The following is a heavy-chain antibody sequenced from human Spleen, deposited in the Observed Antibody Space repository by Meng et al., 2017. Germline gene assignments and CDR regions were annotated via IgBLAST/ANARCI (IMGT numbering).Heavy chain of an antibody. CDR3: ARDGDIVVVVAATGFDY. CDR1: GYTFTSYD. V-gene: IGHV1-8*01. J-gene: IGHJ4*02. CDR2: MNPNSGNT. D-gene: IGHD2-15*01. Sequence: ASVKVSCKASGYTFTSYDINWVRQATGQGLEWMGWMNPNSGNTGYAQKLQGRVTMTTDTSTSTAYMELRSLRSDDTAVYYCARDGDIVVVVAATGFDYWGQGTLVTVSS.